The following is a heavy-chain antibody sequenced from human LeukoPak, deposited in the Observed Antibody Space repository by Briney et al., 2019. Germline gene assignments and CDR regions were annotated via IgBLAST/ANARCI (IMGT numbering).Heavy chain of an antibody. D-gene: IGHD2-15*01. CDR1: GFTFSSYS. V-gene: IGHV3-21*01. Sequence: GGSLRLSCAASGFTFSSYSMNWVRQAPGKGLEWVSSISSSSSYIYYADSVKGRFTISRGNAKNSLYLQMNSLRAEDTAVYYCAREGTYCGGGSCYTYWGQGTLVTVSS. CDR3: AREGTYCGGGSCYTY. J-gene: IGHJ4*02. CDR2: ISSSSSYI.